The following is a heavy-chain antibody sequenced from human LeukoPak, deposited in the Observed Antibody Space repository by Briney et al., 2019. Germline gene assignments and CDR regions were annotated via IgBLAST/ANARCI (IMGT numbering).Heavy chain of an antibody. V-gene: IGHV4-39*01. CDR2: IYYSGST. CDR1: GGSISSSSYY. CDR3: ARHSRTYYFDY. Sequence: SETLSLTCTVSGGSISSSSYYWGWIRQPPGKGLEWIGSIYYSGSTYYNSSLKSRVTISVDTSKNQFSLKLSSVTAADTAVYYCARHSRTYYFDYWGQGTLVTVSS. D-gene: IGHD1-14*01. J-gene: IGHJ4*02.